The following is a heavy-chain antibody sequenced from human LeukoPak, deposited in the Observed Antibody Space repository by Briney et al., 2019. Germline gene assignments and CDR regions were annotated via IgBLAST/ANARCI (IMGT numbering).Heavy chain of an antibody. Sequence: ASVKVSCKASGYTFTSYDINWVRQATGQGLEWMGWMSPNSGNTGYAQKFQGRVTMTRNTSISTAYMELSSLRSEDTAVYYCAREVKGRGYSGYVATGWGQGTLVTVSS. CDR3: AREVKGRGYSGYVATG. J-gene: IGHJ4*02. CDR2: MSPNSGNT. CDR1: GYTFTSYD. D-gene: IGHD5-12*01. V-gene: IGHV1-8*01.